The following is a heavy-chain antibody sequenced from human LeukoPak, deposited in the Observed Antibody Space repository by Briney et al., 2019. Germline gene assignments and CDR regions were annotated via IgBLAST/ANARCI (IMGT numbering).Heavy chain of an antibody. D-gene: IGHD2-2*01. CDR3: ATDLGYCSSTSCYRGYAFDI. CDR1: GFTFSDYY. Sequence: GGSLRLSRAASGFTFSDYYMSWIRQAPGKGLEWVSYISSSGSTIYYADSVNGRFTISRDNAKNSLYLQMNSLRAEDTAVYYCATDLGYCSSTSCYRGYAFDIWGQGTMVTVSS. CDR2: ISSSGSTI. V-gene: IGHV3-11*01. J-gene: IGHJ3*02.